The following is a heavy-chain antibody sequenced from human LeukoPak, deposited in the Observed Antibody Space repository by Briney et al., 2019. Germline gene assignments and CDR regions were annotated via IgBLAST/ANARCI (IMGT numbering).Heavy chain of an antibody. J-gene: IGHJ4*02. CDR1: GFTFSSYA. CDR2: ISVSGGST. Sequence: GGSLRLSCTASGFTFSSYAMSWVRQAPGKGLEWVSVISVSGGSTFYADSVKGRVTISRDNAKNSLYLQMNSLRAEDTAVYYCARVTLTSANFDYWGQGTLVTVSS. CDR3: ARVTLTSANFDY. V-gene: IGHV3-23*01.